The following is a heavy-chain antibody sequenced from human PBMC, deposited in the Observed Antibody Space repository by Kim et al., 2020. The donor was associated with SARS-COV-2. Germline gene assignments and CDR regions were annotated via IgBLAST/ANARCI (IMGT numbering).Heavy chain of an antibody. J-gene: IGHJ4*02. CDR2: IKSKTDGGTT. V-gene: IGHV3-15*01. Sequence: GGSLRLSCAASGFTFSNAWMSWVRQAPGKGLEWVGRIKSKTDGGTTDYAAPVKGRFTISRDDSKNTLYLQMNSLKTEDTAVYYCTTENYQSWWELTFLDYWGQGTLVTVSS. CDR1: GFTFSNAW. D-gene: IGHD2-15*01. CDR3: TTENYQSWWELTFLDY.